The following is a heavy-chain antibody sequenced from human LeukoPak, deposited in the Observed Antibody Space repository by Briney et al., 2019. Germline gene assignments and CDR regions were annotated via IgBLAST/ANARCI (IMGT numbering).Heavy chain of an antibody. CDR2: LKQDGSEK. V-gene: IGHV3-7*01. CDR1: GFTFSSYW. CDR3: ARGGWYIEY. D-gene: IGHD6-19*01. Sequence: PGGSLRLSCAASGFTFSSYWMSWVRQAPGKGLEWVANLKQDGSEKNYVDSVKGRFTISRDNAKNSLYLQMNSLRAKDTAVYYCARGGWYIEYWGQGTLVTVSP. J-gene: IGHJ4*02.